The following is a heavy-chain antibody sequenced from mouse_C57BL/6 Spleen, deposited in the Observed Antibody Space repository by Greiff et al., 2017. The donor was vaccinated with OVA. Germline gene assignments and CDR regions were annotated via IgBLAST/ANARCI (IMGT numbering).Heavy chain of an antibody. D-gene: IGHD2-3*01. CDR3: TRGGYSPFAY. CDR1: GYTFTDYE. CDR2: IDPETGGT. J-gene: IGHJ3*01. Sequence: VQRVESGAELVRPGASVTLSCKASGYTFTDYEMHWVKQTPVHGLEWIGAIDPETGGTAYNQKFKGKAILTADKSSSTAYMELRSLTSEDSAVYYCTRGGYSPFAYWGQGTLVTVSA. V-gene: IGHV1-15*01.